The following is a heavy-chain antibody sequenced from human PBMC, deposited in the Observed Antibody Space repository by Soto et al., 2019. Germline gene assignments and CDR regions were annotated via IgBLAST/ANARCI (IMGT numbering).Heavy chain of an antibody. CDR1: GGTFSSYA. Sequence: ASVKVSCKASGGTFSSYAISWVRQAPGQGLEWMGWISAYNGNTNYAQKLQGRVTMTTDTSTSTAYMELRSLRSDDTAVYYCARDRCSGGSCLHDAFDIWGQGTMVTVS. CDR2: ISAYNGNT. CDR3: ARDRCSGGSCLHDAFDI. D-gene: IGHD2-15*01. J-gene: IGHJ3*02. V-gene: IGHV1-18*01.